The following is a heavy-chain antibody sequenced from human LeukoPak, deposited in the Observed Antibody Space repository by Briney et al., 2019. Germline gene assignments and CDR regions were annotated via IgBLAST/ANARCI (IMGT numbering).Heavy chain of an antibody. CDR1: GYTLTELS. D-gene: IGHD5-18*01. CDR3: GTHSYGFDWFDP. V-gene: IGHV1-24*01. CDR2: FDPEDGET. J-gene: IGHJ5*02. Sequence: ASVKVSCKVSGYTLTELSMHWVRQAPGKGLEWMGGFDPEDGETIYAQKFQGRVTMTEDTSTDTAYMELSSLRSEDTAVYYCGTHSYGFDWFDPWGQGTLVTVSS.